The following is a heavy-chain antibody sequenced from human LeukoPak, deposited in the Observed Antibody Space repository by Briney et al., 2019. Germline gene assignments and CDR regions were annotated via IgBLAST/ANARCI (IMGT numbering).Heavy chain of an antibody. D-gene: IGHD6-19*01. CDR3: ARGQWDSSGWYLHFDY. J-gene: IGHJ4*02. CDR1: GGSFSGYY. CDR2: INHSGSI. V-gene: IGHV4-34*01. Sequence: SETLSLTCAVYGGSFSGYYWSWIRQPPGKGLEWIGEINHSGSINYNPSLKSRVTISVDTSKNQFSLKLSSVTAADTAVYYCARGQWDSSGWYLHFDYWGQGTLVTVSS.